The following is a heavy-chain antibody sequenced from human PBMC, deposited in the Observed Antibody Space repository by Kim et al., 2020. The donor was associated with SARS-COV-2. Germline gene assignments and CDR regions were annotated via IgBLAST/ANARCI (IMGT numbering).Heavy chain of an antibody. CDR1: GYTFTSYA. J-gene: IGHJ3*02. CDR3: ARAWVDYSNYRDLAFDI. CDR2: INTNTGNP. Sequence: ASVKVSCKASGYTFTSYAMNWVRQAPGQGLEWMGWINTNTGNPTYAQGFTGRFVFSLDTSVSTAYLQISSLKAEDTAVYYCARAWVDYSNYRDLAFDIWGQGTMVTVSS. V-gene: IGHV7-4-1*02. D-gene: IGHD4-4*01.